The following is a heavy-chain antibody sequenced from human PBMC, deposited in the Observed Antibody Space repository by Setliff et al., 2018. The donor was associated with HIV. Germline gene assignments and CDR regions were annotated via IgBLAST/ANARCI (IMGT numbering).Heavy chain of an antibody. CDR3: ARVGQQQLVLNDAFDI. V-gene: IGHV4-4*07. CDR2: IYTSGST. J-gene: IGHJ3*02. D-gene: IGHD6-13*01. Sequence: SETLSLTCTVSGGSIGSYYWSWIRQPAGKGLEWIGRIYTSGSTNYNPSLKSRVTMSVDTSKNQFSLKLSSVTAADTAVYYCARVGQQQLVLNDAFDIWGQGTMVTVSS. CDR1: GGSIGSYY.